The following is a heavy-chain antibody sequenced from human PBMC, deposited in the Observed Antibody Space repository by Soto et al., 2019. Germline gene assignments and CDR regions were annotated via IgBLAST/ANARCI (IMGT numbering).Heavy chain of an antibody. J-gene: IGHJ5*02. CDR2: INAGTGDT. V-gene: IGHV1-3*01. CDR3: ARDLGGYYP. D-gene: IGHD3-22*01. CDR1: GYTFTSYA. Sequence: VKVSCKASGYTFTSYAIHWVRQAPGQRLEWMGWINAGTGDTKYSQKFQGRVTITRDTSASTAYMELSSLRSEDTAVYYCARDLGGYYPWGQGTLVTVSS.